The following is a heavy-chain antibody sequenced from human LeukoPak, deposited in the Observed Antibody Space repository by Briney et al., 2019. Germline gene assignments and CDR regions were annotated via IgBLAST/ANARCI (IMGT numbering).Heavy chain of an antibody. Sequence: SETLSLTCTVSGGSISSSSYYWGWIRQPPGKGLEWIGSIYYSGSTYYNPSLKSRVTISVDTSKNQFSLKLSPVTAADTAVYYCARNSRPTYYDILTGLQYYFDYWGQGTLVTVSS. CDR2: IYYSGST. V-gene: IGHV4-39*01. CDR3: ARNSRPTYYDILTGLQYYFDY. D-gene: IGHD3-9*01. J-gene: IGHJ4*02. CDR1: GGSISSSSYY.